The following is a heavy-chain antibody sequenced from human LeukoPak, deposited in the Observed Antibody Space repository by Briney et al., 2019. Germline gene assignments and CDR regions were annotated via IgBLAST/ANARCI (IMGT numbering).Heavy chain of an antibody. J-gene: IGHJ4*02. CDR3: ARGVDYVWGSYRYTPPDY. CDR1: GYTFTSYG. CDR2: MNPNSGNT. V-gene: IGHV1-8*03. Sequence: ASVKVSCKASGYTFTSYGINWVRQATGQGLEWMGWMNPNSGNTGYAQKFQGRVTITRNTSISTAYMELSRLRSDDTAVYYCARGVDYVWGSYRYTPPDYWGQGTLVTVSS. D-gene: IGHD3-16*02.